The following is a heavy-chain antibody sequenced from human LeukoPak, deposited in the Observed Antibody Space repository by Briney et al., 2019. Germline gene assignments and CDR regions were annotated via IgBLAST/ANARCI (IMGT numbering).Heavy chain of an antibody. Sequence: GGSLRLSCAASGFSVGTNYMTWVRQAPGKGLEWVANIKHDGSEQIYVDSVKGRFTISRDNAKDSVYLQMNSLRAEDTAVYYCTRGLGEHGGVSDRWGQGTLVIVS. CDR1: GFSVGTNY. CDR2: IKHDGSEQ. V-gene: IGHV3-7*01. J-gene: IGHJ5*02. D-gene: IGHD3-16*01. CDR3: TRGLGEHGGVSDR.